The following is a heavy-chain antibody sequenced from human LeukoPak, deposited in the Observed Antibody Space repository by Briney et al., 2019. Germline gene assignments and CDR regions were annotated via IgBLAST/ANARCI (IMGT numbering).Heavy chain of an antibody. J-gene: IGHJ4*02. CDR3: ARDSSGWYDY. CDR2: ISGSGGST. Sequence: PGGSLRLSCAASGFTFSSYAMSWVRQAPGRGLEWVSAISGSGGSTYYADSVKGRFTISRDNSKNTLYLQMNSLRAEDTAVYYCARDSSGWYDYWGQGTLVTVSS. D-gene: IGHD6-19*01. CDR1: GFTFSSYA. V-gene: IGHV3-23*01.